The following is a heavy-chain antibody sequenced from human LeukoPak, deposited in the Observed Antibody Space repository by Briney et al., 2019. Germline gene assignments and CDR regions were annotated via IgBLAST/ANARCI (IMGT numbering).Heavy chain of an antibody. D-gene: IGHD3-3*01. Sequence: ASVKVSCKASGYNFTSYTIHWVRQAPGQRLEWMGWINAGPGNTKYSQKFQGRVTITRDTSASTAYMDLTNLRSEDTAVFYCAIGIFSDTFDIWGQGTMVTVSS. CDR1: GYNFTSYT. CDR2: INAGPGNT. J-gene: IGHJ3*02. V-gene: IGHV1-3*01. CDR3: AIGIFSDTFDI.